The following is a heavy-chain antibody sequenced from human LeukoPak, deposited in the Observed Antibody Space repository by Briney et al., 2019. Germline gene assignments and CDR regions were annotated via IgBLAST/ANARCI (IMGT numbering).Heavy chain of an antibody. CDR1: GGSISSSSYY. CDR2: IYYSGST. J-gene: IGHJ4*02. D-gene: IGHD3-10*01. Sequence: SETLSLTCTVSGGSISSSSYYWGWIRQPPGKGLEWIGSIYYSGSTYYNPSLKSRVTISLDKSKNQFSLKLRSVTAADTAVYYCARWSMVRGIMTFDYWGQGTLVTVSS. CDR3: ARWSMVRGIMTFDY. V-gene: IGHV4-39*07.